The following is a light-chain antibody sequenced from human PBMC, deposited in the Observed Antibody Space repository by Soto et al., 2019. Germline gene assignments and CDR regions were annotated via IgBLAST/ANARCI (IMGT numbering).Light chain of an antibody. CDR2: MAS. CDR3: QQYNSHSPWT. J-gene: IGKJ1*01. Sequence: DIQMTQSPSTLSASVGDRVTITGRASQSVSTWLAWYQQKPGKAPQVLISMASTLDSGVPSRFSGSGSGTEFTRTISSLQPDDFATYYGQQYNSHSPWTFRQGTKVEIK. CDR1: QSVSTW. V-gene: IGKV1-5*03.